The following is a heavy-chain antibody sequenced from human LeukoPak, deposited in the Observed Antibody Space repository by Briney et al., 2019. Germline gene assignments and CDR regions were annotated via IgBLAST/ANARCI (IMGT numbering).Heavy chain of an antibody. CDR1: GFTFSSYS. J-gene: IGHJ4*02. CDR2: ISSSSSYI. D-gene: IGHD4-17*01. CDR3: ATPPTVTRNY. Sequence: GGSLRLSCAASGFTFSSYSMNWVRQAPGKGLEWVSSISSSSSYIYYADSVKGRFTISRDNAKNSLYLQMNSLRAEDTAVYYCATPPTVTRNYWGQGTLVTVSS. V-gene: IGHV3-21*01.